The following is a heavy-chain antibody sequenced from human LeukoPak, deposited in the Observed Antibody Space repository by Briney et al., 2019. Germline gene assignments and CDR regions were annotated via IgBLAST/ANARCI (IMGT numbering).Heavy chain of an antibody. D-gene: IGHD5-18*01. CDR2: ISSSSSTI. V-gene: IGHV3-48*01. J-gene: IGHJ4*02. CDR3: ARDRYRSSSSH. CDR1: GFSFNTYG. Sequence: PGGSLRLSCAASGFSFNTYGMLWVRQAPGKGLEWVSYISSSSSTIYYADSVKGRFTISRDNAKNSLYLQMNSLRAEDTAVYYCARDRYRSSSSHWGQGTLVTVSS.